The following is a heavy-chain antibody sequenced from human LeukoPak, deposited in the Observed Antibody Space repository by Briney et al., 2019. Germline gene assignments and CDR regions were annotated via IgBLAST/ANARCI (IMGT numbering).Heavy chain of an antibody. D-gene: IGHD3-10*01. CDR2: ISSSGSTT. CDR3: ARDQYGSGDGYYMDV. V-gene: IGHV3-48*04. Sequence: QAGGSLRLSCAASGFTFSSYGMHWVRQAPGKGLEWVSYISSSGSTTFYADSVKGRFTISRDNAKNSLYLQMNSLRAEDTAIYYCARDQYGSGDGYYMDVWGKGTTVTISS. CDR1: GFTFSSYG. J-gene: IGHJ6*03.